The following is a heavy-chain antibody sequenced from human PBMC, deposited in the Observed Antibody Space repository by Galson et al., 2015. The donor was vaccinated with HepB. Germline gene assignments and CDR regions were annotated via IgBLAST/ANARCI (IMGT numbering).Heavy chain of an antibody. CDR3: AREVQWRPLSNDAFDI. Sequence: SVKVSCKASGGTFSSYAISWVRQAPGQGLEWMGGIIPIFGTANYAQKFQGRVTITADESTSTAYMELSSLRSEDTAVYYCAREVQWRPLSNDAFDIWGQGTMVTVSS. J-gene: IGHJ3*02. V-gene: IGHV1-69*13. CDR1: GGTFSSYA. D-gene: IGHD1-26*01. CDR2: IIPIFGTA.